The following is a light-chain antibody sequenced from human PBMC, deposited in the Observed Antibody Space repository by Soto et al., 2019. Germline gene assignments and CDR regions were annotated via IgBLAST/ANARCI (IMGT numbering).Light chain of an antibody. CDR2: LNSDGSH. Sequence: QLVLTQSPSASASLGASVKLTCTLSSGHSNYAIAWHQQQSEKGPRYLMNLNSDGSHSKGGGIPDRFSGSSSGAERYLTISSLQSEDEADYDCQTWGSCIVVFGGGTKVTVL. V-gene: IGLV4-69*01. J-gene: IGLJ2*01. CDR3: QTWGSCIVV. CDR1: SGHSNYA.